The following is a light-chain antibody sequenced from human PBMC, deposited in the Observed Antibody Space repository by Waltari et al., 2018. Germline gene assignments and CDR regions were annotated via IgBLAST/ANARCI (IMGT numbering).Light chain of an antibody. J-gene: IGKJ3*01. Sequence: DIQMTQSPPSLSASVGDRVTTTCRATQSISTSLNWYQQKPGQAPNLLIYGASSLERGVPSRFSGSGSGTDFTLTISSLHPEDFATYYCQQSYTTPFTFGPGTKVDLK. CDR2: GAS. V-gene: IGKV1-39*01. CDR3: QQSYTTPFT. CDR1: QSISTS.